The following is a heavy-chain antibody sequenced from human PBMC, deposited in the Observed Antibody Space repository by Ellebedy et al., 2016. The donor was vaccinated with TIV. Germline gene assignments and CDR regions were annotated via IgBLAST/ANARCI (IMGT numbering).Heavy chain of an antibody. J-gene: IGHJ4*02. Sequence: AGSLRLSXAASGFMFSTYSMNWVCQAPGKGLDWVSYISNSWDYKHYADSVNGRFTIFRDNAKNSVYLQMDTLRAEDTAVYFCARDGLWSYTFDYWGQGTMVTVSS. CDR3: ARDGLWSYTFDY. CDR1: GFMFSTYS. V-gene: IGHV3-21*01. D-gene: IGHD3-10*01. CDR2: ISNSWDYK.